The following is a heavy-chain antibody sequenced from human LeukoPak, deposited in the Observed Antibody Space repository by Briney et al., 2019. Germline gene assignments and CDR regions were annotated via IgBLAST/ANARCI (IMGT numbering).Heavy chain of an antibody. CDR3: ARVSLEWLFGDWFDP. Sequence: ASVKVACKASGYTFTSYGISWVGQAAGQGLEWMGWISAYNGNTNYAQKLQGRVTMTTDTSTSTAYMELRSLRSDDTAVYYCARVSLEWLFGDWFDPWGQGTLVTVSS. CDR2: ISAYNGNT. J-gene: IGHJ5*02. V-gene: IGHV1-18*01. D-gene: IGHD3-3*01. CDR1: GYTFTSYG.